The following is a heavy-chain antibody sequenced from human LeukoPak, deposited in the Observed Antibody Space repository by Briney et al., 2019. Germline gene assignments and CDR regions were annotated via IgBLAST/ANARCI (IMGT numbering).Heavy chain of an antibody. V-gene: IGHV4-59*01. CDR1: GGSINYYY. Sequence: SETLSLTCTVSGGSINYYYWSWIRQPPGKGLESIRYIYYSGSANYNPSLKSRVTMSVDTSKNQFSLKLNSVTAADTAVYYCARGLYGSKGIFDSWGQGTLVTVSS. J-gene: IGHJ4*02. CDR2: IYYSGSA. D-gene: IGHD3-10*01. CDR3: ARGLYGSKGIFDS.